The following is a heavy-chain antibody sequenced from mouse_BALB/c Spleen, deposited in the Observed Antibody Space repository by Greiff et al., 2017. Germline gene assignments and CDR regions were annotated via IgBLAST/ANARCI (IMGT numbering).Heavy chain of an antibody. CDR2: ISYSGST. CDR1: GDSITSGY. V-gene: IGHV3-8*02. D-gene: IGHD1-1*01. J-gene: IGHJ2*01. Sequence: EVQLQESGPSLVKPSQTLSLTCSVTGDSITSGYWNWIRKFPGNKLEYMGYISYSGSTYYNPSLKSRISITRDTSKNQYYLQLNSVTTEDTATYYCARGHYYGSSPYYFDYWGQGTTLTVSS. CDR3: ARGHYYGSSPYYFDY.